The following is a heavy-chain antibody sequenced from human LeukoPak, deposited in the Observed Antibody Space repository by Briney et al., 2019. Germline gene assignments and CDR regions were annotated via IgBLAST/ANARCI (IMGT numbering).Heavy chain of an antibody. CDR1: GVTFSSYG. Sequence: GGSLRLSCAASGVTFSSYGMHWVRQAPGKGLEWVAFIRYDGSNKYYADSVKGGFTISRDNSKNTLYLQMNSLRAEDTAVYYCAKGGRGSGTYYYYGMDVWGQGTTVTVSS. CDR2: IRYDGSNK. J-gene: IGHJ6*02. V-gene: IGHV3-30*02. D-gene: IGHD3-10*01. CDR3: AKGGRGSGTYYYYGMDV.